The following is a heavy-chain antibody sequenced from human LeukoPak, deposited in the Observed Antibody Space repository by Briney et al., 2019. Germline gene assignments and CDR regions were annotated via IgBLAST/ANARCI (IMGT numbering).Heavy chain of an antibody. J-gene: IGHJ3*02. Sequence: SETLSLTCAVSGGSISSSNWWSWVRQPPGKGLEWIGEIYHSGSTNYNPSLKSRVTISVDTSKNQFSLKLSSVTAADTAVYYCARMYYDSSGYFPNAFDIWGQGTMVTVSS. CDR2: IYHSGST. D-gene: IGHD3-22*01. V-gene: IGHV4-4*02. CDR1: GGSISSSNW. CDR3: ARMYYDSSGYFPNAFDI.